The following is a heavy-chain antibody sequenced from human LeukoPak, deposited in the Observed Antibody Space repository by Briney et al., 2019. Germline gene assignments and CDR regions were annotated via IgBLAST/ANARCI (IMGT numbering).Heavy chain of an antibody. V-gene: IGHV1-46*01. CDR1: GYTFTSYY. J-gene: IGHJ4*02. CDR3: ARENIEQWPAFDY. Sequence: ASVKVSCKASGYTFTSYYIYWMRQAHGHGLDWMGIINPSGGRTNYAHKFQGRVTMTRDMSTSTVQMDLGTLRSDDTAVYYCARENIEQWPAFDYWGQGTPVTVSS. CDR2: INPSGGRT. D-gene: IGHD1/OR15-1a*01.